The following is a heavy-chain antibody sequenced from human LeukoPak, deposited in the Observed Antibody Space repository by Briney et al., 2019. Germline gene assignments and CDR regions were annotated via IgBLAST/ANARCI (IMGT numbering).Heavy chain of an antibody. Sequence: PGRSLRLSCAASGFTFSTYGLHWVRQAPGKGLEWVALLRYDGSNKYYADSVKGRFTISRDNSKNTLYLQMNSLRAEDTAVYYCAREKQKYSSGWYCLDYWGQGTLVTVSS. CDR2: LRYDGSNK. CDR1: GFTFSTYG. CDR3: AREKQKYSSGWYCLDY. V-gene: IGHV3-33*01. J-gene: IGHJ4*02. D-gene: IGHD6-19*01.